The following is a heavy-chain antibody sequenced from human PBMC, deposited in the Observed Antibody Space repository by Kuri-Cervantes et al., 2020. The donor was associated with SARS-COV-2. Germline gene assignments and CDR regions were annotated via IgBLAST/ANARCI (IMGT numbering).Heavy chain of an antibody. CDR1: GGSISSSSYY. J-gene: IGHJ4*02. V-gene: IGHV4-39*01. CDR3: ATSGYYDFWSGYYFDY. D-gene: IGHD3-3*01. Sequence: GSLRLSCTVSGGSISSSSYYWGWIRQPPGKGLEWIGSIYYSGSTYYNPSLKSRVTISVDTSKNQFSLKLSSVTAADTAVYYCATSGYYDFWSGYYFDYWGQGTLGTVSS. CDR2: IYYSGST.